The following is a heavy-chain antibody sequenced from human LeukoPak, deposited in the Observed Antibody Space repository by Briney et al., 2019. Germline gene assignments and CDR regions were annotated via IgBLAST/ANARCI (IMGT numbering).Heavy chain of an antibody. J-gene: IGHJ3*02. CDR2: ISYDGSNK. V-gene: IGHV3-30*18. Sequence: GRSLRLSCAASGFTFSSYGMHWVRQAPGKGLEWVAVISYDGSNKYYADSVKGRFTISRDNSKNTLYLQMNSLRAEDTAVYYCAKSEVSSGYSVWDSGAFDICGQGTMVTVSS. CDR3: AKSEVSSGYSVWDSGAFDI. D-gene: IGHD3-22*01. CDR1: GFTFSSYG.